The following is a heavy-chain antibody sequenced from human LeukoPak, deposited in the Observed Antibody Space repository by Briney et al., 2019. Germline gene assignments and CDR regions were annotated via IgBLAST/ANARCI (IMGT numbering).Heavy chain of an antibody. V-gene: IGHV3-23*01. D-gene: IGHD3-22*01. J-gene: IGHJ4*02. CDR1: GFTFSSFA. Sequence: GGSLRLSCAASGFTFSSFAMSWVRQAPGKGLEWVSTITDSGANTYYADSVKGRFTISRDNSGTTLFLQMNSLRAEDAALYYCAKAPPIITLIGFGYYFDSWGLGTLVTVSS. CDR2: ITDSGANT. CDR3: AKAPPIITLIGFGYYFDS.